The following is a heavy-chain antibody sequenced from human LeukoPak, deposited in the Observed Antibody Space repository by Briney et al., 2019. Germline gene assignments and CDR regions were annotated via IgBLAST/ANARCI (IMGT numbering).Heavy chain of an antibody. Sequence: SVKVSCKASGGTFSSYAISWVRQAPGQGLEWMGGIIPIFGTATYAQKCQGRVTITTDESTSTAYMELSSLRSEDTAVYYCARFSPSETGIDYWGQGTLVTVSS. CDR3: ARFSPSETGIDY. J-gene: IGHJ4*02. V-gene: IGHV1-69*05. CDR2: IIPIFGTA. D-gene: IGHD3-10*01. CDR1: GGTFSSYA.